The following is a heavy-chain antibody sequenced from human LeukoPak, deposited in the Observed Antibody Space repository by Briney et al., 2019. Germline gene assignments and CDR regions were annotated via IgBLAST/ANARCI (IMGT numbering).Heavy chain of an antibody. CDR1: GGSFSSTSYY. V-gene: IGHV4-61*01. CDR2: VYYSGST. J-gene: IGHJ6*02. Sequence: SETLSLTCSVSGGSFSSTSYYWSWIRQPPGRGLEWIGYVYYSGSTNYNPSLKSRVTISVDTSKNQFSLKLSSVTAADTAVYYCARVSPRDYGMDVWGQGTMVTVSS. CDR3: ARVSPRDYGMDV. D-gene: IGHD5-24*01.